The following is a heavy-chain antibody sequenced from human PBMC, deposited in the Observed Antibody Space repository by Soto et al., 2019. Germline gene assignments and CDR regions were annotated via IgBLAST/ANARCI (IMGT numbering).Heavy chain of an antibody. CDR1: GGSISSGGYY. CDR2: IYYSGST. CDR3: ARDPYYYYGMDV. J-gene: IGHJ6*02. Sequence: QVQLQESGPGLVKPSQTLSLTCTVSGGSISSGGYYWSWIRQHPGKGLEWIGYIYYSGSTYYNPSLKSRXXIXVXXSKNQFSLKLSSVTAADTAVYYCARDPYYYYGMDVWGQGTTVTVSS. V-gene: IGHV4-31*03.